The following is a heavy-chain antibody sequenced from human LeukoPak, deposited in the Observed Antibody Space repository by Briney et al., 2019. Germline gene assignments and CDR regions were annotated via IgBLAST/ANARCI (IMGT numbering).Heavy chain of an antibody. CDR2: ISWNSGSI. CDR3: AKDIGTTVVFITAGFDY. Sequence: GGSLRLSCAASGFTFDDYAMHWVRQAPGKGLEWVSGISWNSGSIGYADSVKGRFTISRDNAKNSLYLQMNSLRAEDTALYYCAKDIGTTVVFITAGFDYWGQGTLVTVSS. D-gene: IGHD4-23*01. V-gene: IGHV3-9*01. J-gene: IGHJ4*02. CDR1: GFTFDDYA.